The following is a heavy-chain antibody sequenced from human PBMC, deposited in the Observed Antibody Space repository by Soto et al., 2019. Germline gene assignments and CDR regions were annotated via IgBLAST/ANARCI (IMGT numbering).Heavy chain of an antibody. CDR3: ARDSGYDFWSGYYPSQYYGMDV. D-gene: IGHD3-3*01. CDR1: GGSISSDY. J-gene: IGHJ6*02. CDR2: IYYSGST. V-gene: IGHV4-59*01. Sequence: SEPLSLTCTVSGGSISSDYWSWIRQPPGKGLEWIGYIYYSGSTNYNPSLKSRVTISVDTSKNQFSLKLSSVTAADTAVYYCARDSGYDFWSGYYPSQYYGMDVWGQGTTVTVSS.